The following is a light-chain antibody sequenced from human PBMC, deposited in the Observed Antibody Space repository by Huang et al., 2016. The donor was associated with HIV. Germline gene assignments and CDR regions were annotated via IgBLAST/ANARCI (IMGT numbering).Light chain of an antibody. CDR1: LDISDY. CDR2: ATS. J-gene: IGKJ2*01. Sequence: DIQMTQSPSSLSASVGDRVTITCRASLDISDYLAWFQQKPGKAPKSLIFATSTLHSGVPSRFSGSGSGTAFTLTINNLQPEDFATYYCQQYSDYPRTFGQGTKLDIK. V-gene: IGKV1-16*01. CDR3: QQYSDYPRT.